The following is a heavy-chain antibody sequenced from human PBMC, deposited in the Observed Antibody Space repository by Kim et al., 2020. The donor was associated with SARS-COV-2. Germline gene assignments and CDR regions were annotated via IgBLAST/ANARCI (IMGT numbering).Heavy chain of an antibody. D-gene: IGHD3-10*01. Sequence: GESLKISCKGSGYSFTSYWIGWVRQMPGKGLEWMGIIYPGDSDTRYSPSFQGQVTISADKSISTAYLQWSSLKASDTAMYYCARHRGLHLVRGVTPTDYWGQGTLVTVSS. CDR1: GYSFTSYW. V-gene: IGHV5-51*01. CDR2: IYPGDSDT. J-gene: IGHJ4*02. CDR3: ARHRGLHLVRGVTPTDY.